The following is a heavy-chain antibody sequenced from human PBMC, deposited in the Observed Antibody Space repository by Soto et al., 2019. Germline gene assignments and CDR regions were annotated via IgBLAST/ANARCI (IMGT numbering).Heavy chain of an antibody. CDR2: TYYSGST. Sequence: SETLSLTCTVSGCSISSYYLIWIRQPPGKGLWWIGYTYYSGSTIYNPSLKSRVTLSVDTSKNQFFLKLSSVTAAGTALYYCARDRLDYGDPRTPYYFDYWGQGTLVTVSS. V-gene: IGHV4-59*01. CDR1: GCSISSYY. D-gene: IGHD4-17*01. J-gene: IGHJ4*02. CDR3: ARDRLDYGDPRTPYYFDY.